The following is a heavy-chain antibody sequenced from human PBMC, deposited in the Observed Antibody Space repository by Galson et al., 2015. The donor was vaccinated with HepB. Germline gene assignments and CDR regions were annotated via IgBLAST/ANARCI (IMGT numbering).Heavy chain of an antibody. J-gene: IGHJ6*02. V-gene: IGHV1-69*13. CDR1: GYTFTSYG. CDR3: ARVTGHYYYGMDV. Sequence: SVKVSCKASGYTFTSYGIRWVRQAPGQGLEWMGGIIPIFGTANYAQKFQGRVTITADESTSTAYMELSSLRSEDTAVYYCARVTGHYYYGMDVWGQGTTVTVSS. CDR2: IIPIFGTA.